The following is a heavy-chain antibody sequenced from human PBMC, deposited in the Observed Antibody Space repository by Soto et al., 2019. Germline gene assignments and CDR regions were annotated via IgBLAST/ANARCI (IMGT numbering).Heavy chain of an antibody. D-gene: IGHD2-15*01. CDR2: ISGSGGST. Sequence: PGGSLRLSCAASGFTFSSYAMSWVRQAPGKGLEWVSAISGSGGSTYYADSVKGRFTISRDNSKNTLYLQMNSLRAEDTAVYYCAKDLSCSGGSCYSGYYYYYMDVWGKGTTVTVSS. CDR1: GFTFSSYA. CDR3: AKDLSCSGGSCYSGYYYYYMDV. V-gene: IGHV3-23*01. J-gene: IGHJ6*03.